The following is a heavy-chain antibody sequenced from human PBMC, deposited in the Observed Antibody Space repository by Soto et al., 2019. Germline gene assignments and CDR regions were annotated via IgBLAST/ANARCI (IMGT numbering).Heavy chain of an antibody. CDR3: AIYCSGGSCHYYYYGMDV. V-gene: IGHV1-2*02. CDR1: GYTFTGYY. Sequence: VASVKVSCKASGYTFTGYYMHWVRQAPGQGLEWMGWINPNSGGTNYAQKFQGRVTMTRDTSISTAYMELSRLRSDDTAVYYCAIYCSGGSCHYYYYGMDVWGQGTTVTVSS. CDR2: INPNSGGT. J-gene: IGHJ6*02. D-gene: IGHD2-15*01.